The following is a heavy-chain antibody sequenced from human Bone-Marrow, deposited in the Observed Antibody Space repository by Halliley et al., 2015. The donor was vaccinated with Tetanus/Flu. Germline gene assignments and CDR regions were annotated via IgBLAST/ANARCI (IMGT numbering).Heavy chain of an antibody. D-gene: IGHD3-10*01. CDR1: GYTFNSYD. V-gene: IGHV1-8*01. CDR3: AREAAGTSGYYFDY. Sequence: QVQLVQSGAEVMKPGASVRVSCKASGYTFNSYDINWVRQATGQGLAWMGWMNPNSGITAYAHKFQGRVTMTRNTSISTAYMELSGLKSADAAVYYCAREAAGTSGYYFDYWGQGTLVLVSS. CDR2: MNPNSGIT. J-gene: IGHJ4*02.